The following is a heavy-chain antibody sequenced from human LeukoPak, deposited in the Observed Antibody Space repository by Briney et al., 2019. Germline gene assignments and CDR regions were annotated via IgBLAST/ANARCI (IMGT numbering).Heavy chain of an antibody. Sequence: SETLSLTCTVSGGSISSYCWSWIRQPPGKGLEWIGYIYYSGSTNYNPSLKSRVTISVDTSKNQFSLKLSSVTAADTAVYYCARGGPPSDYFDYWGQGTLVTVSS. CDR1: GGSISSYC. J-gene: IGHJ4*02. CDR2: IYYSGST. D-gene: IGHD3-16*01. CDR3: ARGGPPSDYFDY. V-gene: IGHV4-59*08.